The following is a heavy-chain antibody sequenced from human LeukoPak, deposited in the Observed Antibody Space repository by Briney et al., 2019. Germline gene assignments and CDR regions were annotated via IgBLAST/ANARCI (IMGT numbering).Heavy chain of an antibody. J-gene: IGHJ3*02. CDR1: GGTFSSYA. CDR3: AREEREIFGVVIIGDDACDI. CDR2: IIPIFGTA. V-gene: IGHV1-69*05. D-gene: IGHD3-3*01. Sequence: SVKVSRKASGGTFSSYAISWVRQAPGQGLEWMGGIIPIFGTANYAQKFQGRVTITTDESTSTAYMELSSLRSEDTAVYYCAREEREIFGVVIIGDDACDIWGQGPMATVSS.